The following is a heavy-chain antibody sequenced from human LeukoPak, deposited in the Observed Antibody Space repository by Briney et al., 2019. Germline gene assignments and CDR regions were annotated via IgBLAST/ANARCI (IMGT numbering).Heavy chain of an antibody. CDR3: AREPENEYYYESSGYYLLNWYCEL. Sequence: SETLSLTCTVSGGSISSYYWSWIRQPAGKGLEWIGRIYTSGSTNYNPSLKSRVTMSVDTSKNQFSLKLSSVTAADTAVYYCAREPENEYYYESSGYYLLNWYCELWGRGTLVTVSS. CDR2: IYTSGST. J-gene: IGHJ2*01. CDR1: GGSISSYY. D-gene: IGHD3-22*01. V-gene: IGHV4-4*07.